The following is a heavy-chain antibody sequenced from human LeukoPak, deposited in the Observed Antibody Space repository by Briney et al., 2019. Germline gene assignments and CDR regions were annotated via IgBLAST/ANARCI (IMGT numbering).Heavy chain of an antibody. CDR3: ATWDHTAMVSPSEVSSSWYYFDY. Sequence: ASVKVSCKVSGYTFTDYYMHWVRQAPGKGLEWMGLVDPEDCETIYAEKFQGRVTITADTSTDTAYMELSSLRSEDTAVYYCATWDHTAMVSPSEVSSSWYYFDYWGQGTLVTVSS. J-gene: IGHJ4*02. CDR1: GYTFTDYY. D-gene: IGHD5-18*01. CDR2: VDPEDCET. V-gene: IGHV1-69-2*01.